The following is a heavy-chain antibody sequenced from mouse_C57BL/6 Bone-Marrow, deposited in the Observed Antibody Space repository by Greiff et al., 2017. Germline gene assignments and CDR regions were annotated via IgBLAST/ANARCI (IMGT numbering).Heavy chain of an antibody. V-gene: IGHV4-1*02. CDR3: ARMYYYGCFAY. CDR2: INPDSSTI. Sequence: EVKLVESGGGLVQPGGSLKLSCAASGFDFSRYWMSWVRQAPGKGLEWIGEINPDSSTINYTPSLKDKFIISRDNAKNTLYLQMSKVRSEDTALYYCARMYYYGCFAYWGQGTLVTVSA. D-gene: IGHD1-1*01. J-gene: IGHJ3*01. CDR1: GFDFSRYW.